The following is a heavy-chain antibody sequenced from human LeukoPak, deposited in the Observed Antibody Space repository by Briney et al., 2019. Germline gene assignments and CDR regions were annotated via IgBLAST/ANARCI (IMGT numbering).Heavy chain of an antibody. D-gene: IGHD3-22*01. CDR2: IYTSGSP. J-gene: IGHJ4*02. CDR1: GGSISSYY. Sequence: SETLSLTCTVSGGSISSYYWSWIRQPAGKGLEWTGRIYTSGSPNYNPSLKSRVTMSVDTSKNQFSLKLSSVTAADTAVYYCARDPYYYDSSGYSTLWGQGTLVTVSS. V-gene: IGHV4-4*07. CDR3: ARDPYYYDSSGYSTL.